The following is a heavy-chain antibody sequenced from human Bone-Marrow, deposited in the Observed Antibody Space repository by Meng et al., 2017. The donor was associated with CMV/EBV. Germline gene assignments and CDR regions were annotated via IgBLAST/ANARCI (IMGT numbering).Heavy chain of an antibody. Sequence: GESLKISCAASGFTFSSYGMHWVRQAPGKGLEWVAFIRYDGSNKYYADSVKGRFTISRDNSKNTLYLQMNSLRAEDTAVYYCAKGRGTVTTQGTDYWGQGTLVTVSS. D-gene: IGHD4-11*01. CDR3: AKGRGTVTTQGTDY. CDR2: IRYDGSNK. V-gene: IGHV3-30*02. CDR1: GFTFSSYG. J-gene: IGHJ4*02.